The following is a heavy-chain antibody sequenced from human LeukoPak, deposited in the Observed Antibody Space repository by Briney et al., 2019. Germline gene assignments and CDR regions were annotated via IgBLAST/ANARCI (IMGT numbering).Heavy chain of an antibody. D-gene: IGHD3-22*01. CDR2: IYGSGIT. V-gene: IGHV4-4*07. J-gene: IGHJ6*03. CDR3: ARLKFYDSTGYSPGYYMDV. Sequence: SETLSLTCTVSGGSIISNYWNWIRQPAGKGLEWIGRIYGSGITDYNPSLKSRVTMSLDTSKKQFSLRLRSVTAADTAVYYCARLKFYDSTGYSPGYYMDVWGKGTTVTVFS. CDR1: GGSIISNY.